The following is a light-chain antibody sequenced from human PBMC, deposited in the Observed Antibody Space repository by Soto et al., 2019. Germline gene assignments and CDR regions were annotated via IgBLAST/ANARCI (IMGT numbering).Light chain of an antibody. Sequence: IWIARAPDSRSLSLGGGASLSCRASQSVRSNLAWYKQKPGQAPRLLIYGASTRATGIPARLSGSGSGTEFTLTISSMKSEDFAVYHCQQYYNWWTFGQGTKVDIK. CDR1: QSVRSN. CDR2: GAS. CDR3: QQYYNWWT. J-gene: IGKJ1*01. V-gene: IGKV3-15*01.